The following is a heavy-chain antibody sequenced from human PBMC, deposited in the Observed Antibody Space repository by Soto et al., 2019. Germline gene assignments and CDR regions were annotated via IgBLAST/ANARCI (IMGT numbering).Heavy chain of an antibody. Sequence: EVQVLESGGGLVQPGGSLRLSCAASGFTFRNYAMSWVRQAPGKGLEWVSAISGSGGTTYYADSLKGRVSISRDNSKTTLYLXMXXXXXXXXXXXXXXXXXXXXXXXVDCWGQGTLVTVSS. CDR2: ISGSGGTT. CDR1: GFTFRNYA. V-gene: IGHV3-23*01. J-gene: IGHJ4*02. CDR3: XXXXXXXXXXVDC.